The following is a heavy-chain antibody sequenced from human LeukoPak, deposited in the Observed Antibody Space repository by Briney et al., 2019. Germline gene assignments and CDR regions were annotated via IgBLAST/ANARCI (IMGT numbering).Heavy chain of an antibody. CDR2: IKAYGTEK. V-gene: IGHV3-7*03. J-gene: IGHJ4*02. CDR3: TRRLDY. Sequence: GGSLRLSCAASGFMFNNEWMDWVRQAPGKGLEWVANIKAYGTEKYYVDSVKGRFTISRDNAKNSLYLQLNSLRAEDTAVYYCTRRLDYWGQGTLVTVSS. CDR1: GFMFNNEW.